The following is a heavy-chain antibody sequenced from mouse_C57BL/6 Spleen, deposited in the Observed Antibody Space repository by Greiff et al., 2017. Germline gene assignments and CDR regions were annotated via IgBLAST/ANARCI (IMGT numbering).Heavy chain of an antibody. CDR2: IDPETGGT. CDR1: GYTFTDYE. V-gene: IGHV1-15*01. CDR3: TRQFHFDY. J-gene: IGHJ2*01. Sequence: VQLQQSGAELVRPGASVTLSCKASGYTFTDYEMHWVKQTPVHGLEWIGAIDPETGGTAYNQKFKGKDILTADKSSSTAYMELRSLTSEDYAVYYCTRQFHFDYWGQGTTLTVAS.